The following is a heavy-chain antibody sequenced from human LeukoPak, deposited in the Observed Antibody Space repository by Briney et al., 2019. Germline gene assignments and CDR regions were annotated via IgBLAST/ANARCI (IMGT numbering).Heavy chain of an antibody. Sequence: ASVKVSCKASGYTFTGYYMHWVRQAPGQRLEWMGRINAANANTKYSQKFQGRVTITRDTSASTAYMELSSLRSEDTAVYYCARGPPLLWFGELALGDYWGQGTLVTVSS. CDR2: INAANANT. CDR3: ARGPPLLWFGELALGDY. V-gene: IGHV1-3*01. D-gene: IGHD3-10*01. J-gene: IGHJ4*02. CDR1: GYTFTGYY.